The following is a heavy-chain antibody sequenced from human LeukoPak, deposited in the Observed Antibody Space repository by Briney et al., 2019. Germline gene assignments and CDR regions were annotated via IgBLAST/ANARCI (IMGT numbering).Heavy chain of an antibody. D-gene: IGHD6-19*01. CDR3: ARGGSSGWFYDY. V-gene: IGHV4-4*07. CDR1: GGSISSYY. CDR2: IYTSGST. J-gene: IGHJ4*02. Sequence: SETPSLTCTVSGGSISSYYWSWIRQPAGKGLEWIGRIYTSGSTNYNPSLKSRVTMSVDTSKNQFSLKLSSVTAADTAVYYCARGGSSGWFYDYWGQGTLVTVSS.